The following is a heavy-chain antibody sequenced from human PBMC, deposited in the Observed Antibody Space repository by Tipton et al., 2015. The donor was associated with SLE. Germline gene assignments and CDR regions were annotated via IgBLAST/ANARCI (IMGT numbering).Heavy chain of an antibody. V-gene: IGHV3-23*01. CDR1: GFTFSSYA. Sequence: GSLRLSCAASGFTFSSYAMSWVRQAPGKGLEWVSAISGSGGSTYYADSVKGRFTISRDNAKNSLYLQMNSLRAEDTAVYYCARVLGIAAADYWGQGTLVTVSS. CDR3: ARVLGIAAADY. CDR2: ISGSGGST. D-gene: IGHD6-13*01. J-gene: IGHJ4*02.